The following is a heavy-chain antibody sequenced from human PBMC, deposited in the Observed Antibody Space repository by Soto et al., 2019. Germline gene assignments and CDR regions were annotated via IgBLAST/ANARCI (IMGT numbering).Heavy chain of an antibody. Sequence: QLQLQESGPGLVKPSETLSLTCTVSGGSISSSSYYWGWIRQPQGKGLEWIGSIYYSGSTYYNPSLKSRVTISVDTSKNQCSLTLGSVTAADTAVYYCALGWYFYLWGRGTLVTVSS. CDR3: ALGWYFYL. CDR1: GGSISSSSYY. D-gene: IGHD1-26*01. CDR2: IYYSGST. J-gene: IGHJ2*01. V-gene: IGHV4-39*01.